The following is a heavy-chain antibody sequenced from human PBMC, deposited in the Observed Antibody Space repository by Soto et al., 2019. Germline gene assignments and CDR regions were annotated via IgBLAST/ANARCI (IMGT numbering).Heavy chain of an antibody. D-gene: IGHD3-22*01. J-gene: IGHJ4*02. CDR1: GYSFTGYW. V-gene: IGHV5-10-1*01. CDR2: IDPSDSYT. CDR3: ASLIYDSSGYYWAPYYFDY. Sequence: ESLKISCKGSGYSFTGYWISWVRQIPGKGLEWMGRIDPSDSYTNYSPSFQGHVTISADKSISTAYLQWSSLKASDTAMYYCASLIYDSSGYYWAPYYFDYWGQGTLVTVSS.